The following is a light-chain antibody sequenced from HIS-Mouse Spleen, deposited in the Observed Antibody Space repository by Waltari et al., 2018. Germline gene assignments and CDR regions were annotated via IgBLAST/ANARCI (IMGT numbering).Light chain of an antibody. J-gene: IGLJ1*01. V-gene: IGLV1-47*01. CDR1: SSNLGSNY. CDR3: AAWDDSLSGYV. Sequence: QSVLTQPPSASGTAGQRVTIPCSGSSSNLGSNYVYWYQQLPGTAPKLLIYRNNQRPSGVPDRFSGSKSGTSASLAISGLRSEDEADYYCAAWDDSLSGYVFGTGTKVTVL. CDR2: RNN.